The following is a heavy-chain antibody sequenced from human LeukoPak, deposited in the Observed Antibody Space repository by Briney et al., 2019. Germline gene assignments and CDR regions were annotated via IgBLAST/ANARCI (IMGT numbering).Heavy chain of an antibody. V-gene: IGHV3-48*01. CDR1: GGSISRSS. J-gene: IGHJ4*02. Sequence: PSETLSLTCTVSGGSISRSSYYWGWIRQAPGKGLEWVSYITGTSSTIYYADSMKGRFTVSRDNAKNSLFLHMNSLRAEDTAVYYCARVKGPQIRGSYCDYWGQGTLVTVSS. CDR2: ITGTSSTI. CDR3: ARVKGPQIRGSYCDY. D-gene: IGHD3-16*01.